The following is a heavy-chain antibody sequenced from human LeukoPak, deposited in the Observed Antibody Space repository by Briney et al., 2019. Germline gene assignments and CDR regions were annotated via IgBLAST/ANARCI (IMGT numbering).Heavy chain of an antibody. CDR2: IYASGST. Sequence: SETLSLTCTVSSGSISGSYYWYWLRQPAGKGLEWIGRIYASGSTNYDPSLKSRVTISVDKSNNQFSLMVTSVTAADTAVYYCARGKQNAVDYWGQGILVTVSS. J-gene: IGHJ4*02. CDR1: SGSISGSYY. CDR3: ARGKQNAVDY. V-gene: IGHV4-4*07. D-gene: IGHD1-1*01.